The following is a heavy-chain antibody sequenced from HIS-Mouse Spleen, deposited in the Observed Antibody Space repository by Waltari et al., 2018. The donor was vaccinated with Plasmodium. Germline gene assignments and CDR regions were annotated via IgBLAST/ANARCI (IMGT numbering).Heavy chain of an antibody. Sequence: EVQLVESGVGLVQPGGSLGLSCAASGFPFRSYDMHWVRQATGKGLEWVSAIGTAGDTYYPGSVKGRFTISRENAKNSLYLQMNSLRAGDTAVYYCARGRWNHAFDIWGQGTMVTVSS. V-gene: IGHV3-13*01. CDR1: GFPFRSYD. D-gene: IGHD1-1*01. J-gene: IGHJ3*02. CDR2: IGTAGDT. CDR3: ARGRWNHAFDI.